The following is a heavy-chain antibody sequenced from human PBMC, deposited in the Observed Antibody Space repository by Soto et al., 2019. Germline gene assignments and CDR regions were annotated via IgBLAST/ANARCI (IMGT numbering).Heavy chain of an antibody. J-gene: IGHJ3*02. CDR3: ARDHDYGANDDAFDI. V-gene: IGHV3-33*01. CDR2: IWYDGSNK. Sequence: GGSLRLSCSASGFTFSSYGMHWVRQAPGKGLEWVAVIWYDGSNKYYADSVKGRFTISRDNSKNTLYLQMNSLRAEDTAVYYCARDHDYGANDDAFDIWGQGTMVTVSS. CDR1: GFTFSSYG. D-gene: IGHD4-17*01.